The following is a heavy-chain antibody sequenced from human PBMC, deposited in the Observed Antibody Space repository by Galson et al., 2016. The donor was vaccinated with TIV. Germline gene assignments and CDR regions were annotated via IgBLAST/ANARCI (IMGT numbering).Heavy chain of an antibody. J-gene: IGHJ3*01. CDR3: AKDSFYDSEAFDA. Sequence: SLRLSCAASGFNFRSYAMNWVRQAPGKGLEWVSLISGGSYSLNYADSVKGRFTISRDDAKNTLSLQMNSLRAEDTALYYCAKDSFYDSEAFDAWGQGTMVTVSS. CDR1: GFNFRSYA. V-gene: IGHV3-23*01. D-gene: IGHD2/OR15-2a*01. CDR2: ISGGSYSL.